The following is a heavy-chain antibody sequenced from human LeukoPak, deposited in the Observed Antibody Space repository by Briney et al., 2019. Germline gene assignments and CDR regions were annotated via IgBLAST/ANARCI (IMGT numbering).Heavy chain of an antibody. D-gene: IGHD6-6*01. CDR3: ARLPEYSDSSVDWFFDL. V-gene: IGHV5-51*01. Sequence: RGESLKISCKGSGYRFTSHWIGWVRQMPGKGLEWMGIIYPGDSDTRYSPSFQGQVTFSADRSISTAYLQWSTLKASDTAMYYCARLPEYSDSSVDWFFDLWGRGTLLTVSS. CDR2: IYPGDSDT. CDR1: GYRFTSHW. J-gene: IGHJ2*01.